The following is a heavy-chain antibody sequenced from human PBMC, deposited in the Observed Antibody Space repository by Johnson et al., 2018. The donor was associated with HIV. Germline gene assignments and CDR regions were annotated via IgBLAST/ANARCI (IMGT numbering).Heavy chain of an antibody. CDR3: AKVLSPRALGDDAFEI. CDR1: GLTFSTYG. CDR2: IWYDGSKK. D-gene: IGHD3-16*01. J-gene: IGHJ3*02. Sequence: QVQLVESGGGVVQPGRSLRLSCAASGLTFSTYGMHWVRQAPGKGLEWVAVIWYDGSKKYYVESVQGRFTISRDNSKNTLYLQMNSLRAEDTAVYYCAKVLSPRALGDDAFEIWGKGTMVTVSS. V-gene: IGHV3-33*06.